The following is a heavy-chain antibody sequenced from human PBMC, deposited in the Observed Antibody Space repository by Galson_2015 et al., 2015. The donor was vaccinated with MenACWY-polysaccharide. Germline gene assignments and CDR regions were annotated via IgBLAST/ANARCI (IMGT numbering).Heavy chain of an antibody. V-gene: IGHV3-23*01. J-gene: IGHJ4*02. CDR1: GFTFSNHA. CDR3: AREGFCGGGSCFFYDY. Sequence: SLRLSCAASGFTFSNHAMAWVRQAPGEGLEWVSAITTGGTTFYATSVKGRFTISRDNSKNLLYLQMNSLRDEDTAVYYCAREGFCGGGSCFFYDYWGQGMLVTVSS. CDR2: ITTGGTT. D-gene: IGHD2-21*01.